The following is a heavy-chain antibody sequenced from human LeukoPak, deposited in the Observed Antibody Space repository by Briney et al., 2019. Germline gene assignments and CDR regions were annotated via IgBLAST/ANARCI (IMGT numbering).Heavy chain of an antibody. Sequence: SETLSLTCAVSGGSISSGGYSWSWIRQPPGKGLEWIGYIYHSGSTYYNPSLKSRVTISVDRSKNQFSLKLSSVTAADTAVYYCARLSRDGYNSPYYFDYWGQGTLVTVSS. CDR1: GGSISSGGYS. J-gene: IGHJ4*02. CDR2: IYHSGST. D-gene: IGHD5-24*01. V-gene: IGHV4-30-2*01. CDR3: ARLSRDGYNSPYYFDY.